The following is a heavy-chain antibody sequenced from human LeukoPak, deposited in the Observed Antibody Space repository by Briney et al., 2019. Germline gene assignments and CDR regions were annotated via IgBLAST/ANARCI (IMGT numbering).Heavy chain of an antibody. D-gene: IGHD6-13*01. Sequence: PSGTLSLTCAVSGDSISSKNWWNWVRQPPGKGLEWIGEIYHGGNTNYNPSLKSRVTISVDKSKNQFSLILSSATAADTAVYYCARDREYSKSWSFDYWGQGTLVTVSS. CDR3: ARDREYSKSWSFDY. V-gene: IGHV4-4*02. CDR1: GDSISSKNW. J-gene: IGHJ4*02. CDR2: IYHGGNT.